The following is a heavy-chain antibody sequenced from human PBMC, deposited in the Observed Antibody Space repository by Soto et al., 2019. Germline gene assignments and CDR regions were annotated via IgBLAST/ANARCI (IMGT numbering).Heavy chain of an antibody. V-gene: IGHV1-18*01. CDR3: ARGRYGDY. Sequence: QVHLVQSGAEVKKPGASVKVSCKGSGYAFTTYGITWVRQAPGQGLEWMGWISAHNGNTNYAQKLQGRVTVTRDTSTSTAYMELRSLRSDDTAVYYWARGRYGDYWGQGALVPGSS. CDR1: GYAFTTYG. CDR2: ISAHNGNT. D-gene: IGHD1-1*01. J-gene: IGHJ4*02.